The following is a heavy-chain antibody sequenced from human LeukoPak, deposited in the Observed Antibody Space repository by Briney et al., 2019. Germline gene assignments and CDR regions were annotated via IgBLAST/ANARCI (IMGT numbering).Heavy chain of an antibody. V-gene: IGHV3-64D*06. CDR2: ISSNGSST. D-gene: IGHD3-22*01. CDR3: AKTYYYDSSGYYYENAFDI. Sequence: GGSLRLSCSASGVTFSSYAMHWVRQAPGKGLEYVSAISSNGSSTSYADSVKGRFTISRDNAKNTLYLQMNSLRAEDTAVYYCAKTYYYDSSGYYYENAFDIWGQGTMVTVSS. CDR1: GVTFSSYA. J-gene: IGHJ3*02.